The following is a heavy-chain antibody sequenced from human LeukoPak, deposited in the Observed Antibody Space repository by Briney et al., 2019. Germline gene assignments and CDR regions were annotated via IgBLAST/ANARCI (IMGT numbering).Heavy chain of an antibody. CDR3: ANWEY. J-gene: IGHJ4*02. CDR1: GFTVSSNY. Sequence: GGSLRLSCAASGFTVSSNYMTWVRQAPGKGLELVSVIYTGTRTYYADSVKGRFTISRDNSKNTLYLQMNSLRAEDTAVYYCANWEYWGQGTLVTVSS. V-gene: IGHV3-53*05. CDR2: IYTGTRT. D-gene: IGHD1-26*01.